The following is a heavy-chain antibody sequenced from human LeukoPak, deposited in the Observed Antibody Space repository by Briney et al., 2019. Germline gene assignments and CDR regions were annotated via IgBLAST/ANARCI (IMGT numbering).Heavy chain of an antibody. CDR3: AKSTRAVMAMMDV. Sequence: PGGSLRLSCAASGFTFSSHPMSWVRLAPGKGLEWVSAISGSGGSTYYADSVKGRFTISRDNSKNTLYLQMNSLRAEDTAVYFCAKSTRAVMAMMDVWGKGTTVTVSS. CDR2: ISGSGGST. CDR1: GFTFSSHP. D-gene: IGHD3-16*01. J-gene: IGHJ6*04. V-gene: IGHV3-23*01.